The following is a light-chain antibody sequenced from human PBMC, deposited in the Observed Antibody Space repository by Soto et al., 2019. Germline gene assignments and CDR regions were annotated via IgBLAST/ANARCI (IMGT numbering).Light chain of an antibody. CDR1: QSVSSSY. J-gene: IGKJ1*01. CDR2: GAS. Sequence: EIVLTQSPGTLSLSPGERATLSCRASQSVSSSYLAWYQQKPGQAPRLLIYGASSRATGIPDRFSGSGAGTDRTLTISTLEPEDGAVYYCQQYGSSPRTFGQGTTVAIK. V-gene: IGKV3-20*01. CDR3: QQYGSSPRT.